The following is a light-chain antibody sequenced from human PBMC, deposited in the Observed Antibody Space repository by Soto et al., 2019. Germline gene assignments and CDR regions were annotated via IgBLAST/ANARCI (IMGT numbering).Light chain of an antibody. CDR3: QQRNNWSPTWT. CDR2: DAS. CDR1: QSIATF. V-gene: IGKV3-11*01. J-gene: IGKJ1*01. Sequence: EIVLTQSPATLSLSPRDRATLSCRASQSIATFLAWYQPKPGQAPRLLIHDASSRAAGIPARFSGSGSGTDFTLTISSLEAEDFAAYYGQQRNNWSPTWTFGPGTKVEI.